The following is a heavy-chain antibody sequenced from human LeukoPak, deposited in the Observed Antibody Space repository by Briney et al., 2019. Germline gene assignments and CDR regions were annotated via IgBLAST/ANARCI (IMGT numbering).Heavy chain of an antibody. D-gene: IGHD3-10*01. CDR3: ARARVWVRGVIHSGHRTGPFDP. Sequence: ASVKVSCKASGYTFTSSDINWVRQATGQGLEWMGWMNPNSGNTGYAQKFQGRVTMTRNTSISTAYMELSSLRSEDTAVYYCARARVWVRGVIHSGHRTGPFDPWGQGTLVTVSS. J-gene: IGHJ5*02. V-gene: IGHV1-8*01. CDR1: GYTFTSSD. CDR2: MNPNSGNT.